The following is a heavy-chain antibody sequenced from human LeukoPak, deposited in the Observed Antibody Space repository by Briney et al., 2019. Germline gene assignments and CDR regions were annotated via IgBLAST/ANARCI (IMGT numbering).Heavy chain of an antibody. Sequence: GGSLRLSCAASGFTFSSYEMNWVRQAPGKGLEWVALMRLAGSVTYYVESVKGRFTISRDNTNNLLYLHMDNLRAEDTAVYYCAKAYTGTVTPFDPWGQGTLVTVSS. D-gene: IGHD1-14*01. CDR2: MRLAGSVT. CDR1: GFTFSSYE. V-gene: IGHV3-7*03. J-gene: IGHJ5*02. CDR3: AKAYTGTVTPFDP.